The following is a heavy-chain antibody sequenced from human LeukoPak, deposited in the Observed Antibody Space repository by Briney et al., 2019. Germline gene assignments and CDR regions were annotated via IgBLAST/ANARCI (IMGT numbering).Heavy chain of an antibody. CDR2: ITTGSTYM. Sequence: GGSLRLSCAASGFTFSAYTILWVRQAPGQGLEWVSVITTGSTYMDYADSVKGRFTISRDNAKNSVSLQMDSLTSEDTAVYYCVKADPREAGGPAHWGQGTLVTVSS. CDR3: VKADPREAGGPAH. CDR1: GFTFSAYT. D-gene: IGHD6-19*01. V-gene: IGHV3-21*01. J-gene: IGHJ4*02.